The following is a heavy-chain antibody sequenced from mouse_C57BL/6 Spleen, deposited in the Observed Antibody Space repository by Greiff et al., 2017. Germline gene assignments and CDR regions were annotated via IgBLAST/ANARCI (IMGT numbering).Heavy chain of an antibody. CDR1: GFTFSNYW. Sequence: EVKLQESGGGLVQPGGSMKLSCVASGFTFSNYWMNWVRQSPEKGLEWVAQIRLKSDNYATHYAESVKGRFTISRDDSKSSVYLQMNNLRAEDTGIYYCTGEKYYGSYWYFDVWGTGTTVTVSS. V-gene: IGHV6-3*01. CDR2: IRLKSDNYAT. CDR3: TGEKYYGSYWYFDV. D-gene: IGHD1-1*01. J-gene: IGHJ1*03.